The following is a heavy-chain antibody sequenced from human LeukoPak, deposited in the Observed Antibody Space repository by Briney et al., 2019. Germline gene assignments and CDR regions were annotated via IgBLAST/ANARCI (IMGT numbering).Heavy chain of an antibody. CDR3: AGESAVAGHNWFDP. J-gene: IGHJ5*02. CDR1: GGSISSYY. CDR2: MYYRGST. Sequence: SETLSLTCTVSGGSISSYYWNWIRQSPGKGLEWIGYMYYRGSTDYNPSLKSRVTMSVDTSKNQFSLKLSSVTAADTAMYYCAGESAVAGHNWFDPWGQGTLVTVSS. D-gene: IGHD6-19*01. V-gene: IGHV4-59*01.